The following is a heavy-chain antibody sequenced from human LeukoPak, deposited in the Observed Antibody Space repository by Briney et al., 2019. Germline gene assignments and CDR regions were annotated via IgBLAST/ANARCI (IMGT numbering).Heavy chain of an antibody. Sequence: ASVKVSCKASGGTFSSYAISWVRQAPGQGLEWMGGIIPIFGTANYAQKFQGRVTITTDESTSTAYMELSSLRSEDTAVYYCARSKSGYTYYYYMDVWGKGTTVTVS. D-gene: IGHD3-3*01. J-gene: IGHJ6*03. CDR1: GGTFSSYA. CDR2: IIPIFGTA. CDR3: ARSKSGYTYYYYMDV. V-gene: IGHV1-69*05.